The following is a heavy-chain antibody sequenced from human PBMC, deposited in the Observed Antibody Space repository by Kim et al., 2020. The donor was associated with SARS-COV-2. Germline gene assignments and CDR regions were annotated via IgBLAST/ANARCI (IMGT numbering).Heavy chain of an antibody. CDR1: GFTFSSYG. D-gene: IGHD3-10*01. J-gene: IGHJ6*02. CDR2: ISYDGSNK. CDR3: AKGATMVHTKRYYGMDV. Sequence: GGSLRLSCAASGFTFSSYGMHWVRQAPGKGLEWVAVISYDGSNKYYADSVKGRFTISRDNSKNTLYLQMNSLRAEDTAVYYCAKGATMVHTKRYYGMDVWGQRTTVTLSS. V-gene: IGHV3-30*18.